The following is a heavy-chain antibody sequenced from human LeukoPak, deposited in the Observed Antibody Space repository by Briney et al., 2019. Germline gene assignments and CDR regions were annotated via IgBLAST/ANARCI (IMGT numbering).Heavy chain of an antibody. CDR1: GFSFSSYG. CDR3: ARGGAYYYYMDV. D-gene: IGHD4/OR15-4a*01. CDR2: ISSSSSYI. J-gene: IGHJ6*03. V-gene: IGHV3-21*01. Sequence: GGSLRLSCVASGFSFSSYGMNWVRQAPGKGLEWVSSISSSSSYIYYADSLKGRFTISRDNAKNSLYLQMNSPRAEDTAVYYCARGGAYYYYMDVWGKGTTVTVSS.